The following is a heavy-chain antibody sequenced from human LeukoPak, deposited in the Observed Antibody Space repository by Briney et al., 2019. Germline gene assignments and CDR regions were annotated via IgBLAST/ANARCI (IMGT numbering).Heavy chain of an antibody. CDR3: ANDLGWIQLNLG. D-gene: IGHD5-18*01. Sequence: GGSLRLSCAASGFTFSTYEMTWVRQSPGKGLEWVSYISSSGSTIYYADSVKGRFTISRDNARNSLYLQMNSLRAEDTAVYYCANDLGWIQLNLGRGQGTLVTVSS. J-gene: IGHJ4*02. CDR2: ISSSGSTI. CDR1: GFTFSTYE. V-gene: IGHV3-48*03.